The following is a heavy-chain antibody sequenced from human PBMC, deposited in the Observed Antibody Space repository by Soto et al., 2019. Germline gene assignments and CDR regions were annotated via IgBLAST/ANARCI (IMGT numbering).Heavy chain of an antibody. CDR3: ARENGYWYDY. J-gene: IGHJ4*02. V-gene: IGHV4-30-4*08. D-gene: IGHD2-2*03. CDR2: IYRSGNA. Sequence: SETLSLTCTVSGGSMSSGGYYWSWIRQHPGKGLEWIGYIYRSGNAYYNPSLKSRLTISMDTSKNQFSLKLSSVTAADTAVYYCARENGYWYDYWGQGTLVTVSS. CDR1: GGSMSSGGYY.